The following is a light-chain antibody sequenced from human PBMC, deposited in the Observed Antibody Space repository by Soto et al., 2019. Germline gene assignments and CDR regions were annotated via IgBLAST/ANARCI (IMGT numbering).Light chain of an antibody. CDR3: QQRSNWPPST. J-gene: IGKJ5*01. Sequence: EIVLTQSPATLSLSPGERATLSCRASQSVKTFLVWYQHRPGQAPRVLIYDASHRATGIPARFSGSGSGTDFTLTISSLEPEDAALYYCQQRSNWPPSTVGQGTRLESK. CDR2: DAS. CDR1: QSVKTF. V-gene: IGKV3-11*01.